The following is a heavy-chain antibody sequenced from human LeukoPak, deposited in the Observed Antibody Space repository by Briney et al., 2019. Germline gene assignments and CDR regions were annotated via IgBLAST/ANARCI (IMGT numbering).Heavy chain of an antibody. J-gene: IGHJ4*02. CDR3: ARHVQWFGESATWDFDY. V-gene: IGHV4-38-2*02. CDR1: GYSISSGYY. Sequence: SETLSLTCTVSGYSISSGYYWGWIRQPPGKGLEWIGSIYHSGSTNYNPSLKSRVTISVDTSKNQFSLKLSSVTAADTAVYYCARHVQWFGESATWDFDYWGQGTLVTVSS. CDR2: IYHSGST. D-gene: IGHD3-10*01.